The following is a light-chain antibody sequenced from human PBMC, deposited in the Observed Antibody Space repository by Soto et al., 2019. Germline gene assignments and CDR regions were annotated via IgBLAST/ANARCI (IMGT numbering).Light chain of an antibody. V-gene: IGKV3-11*01. CDR3: QQRSNWPPIT. J-gene: IGKJ5*01. CDR1: QSVSSY. Sequence: EIVLTQSPVTLSLSPGERGTRSCRASQSVSSYLAWYQQKPGQAPRLLIYDASNRATGIPARFSGGGSGTDFTLTIDNLEPEDFAIYYCQQRSNWPPITFGQGTRLEIK. CDR2: DAS.